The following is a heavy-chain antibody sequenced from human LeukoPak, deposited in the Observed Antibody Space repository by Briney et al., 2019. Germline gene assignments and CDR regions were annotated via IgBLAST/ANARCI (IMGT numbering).Heavy chain of an antibody. D-gene: IGHD2-21*02. CDR3: ARHHLREVTTGLDY. V-gene: IGHV4-39*01. J-gene: IGHJ4*02. CDR1: GGSISSSSYY. CDR2: IFYGGTA. Sequence: PSETLSLTCTVSGGSISSSSYYWGWIRQPPGKGLEWIGSIFYGGTAYYNPSLKSRVTISLDTSKNQFSLKLSSVTAADTAVYYCARHHLREVTTGLDYWGQGTLVTVSS.